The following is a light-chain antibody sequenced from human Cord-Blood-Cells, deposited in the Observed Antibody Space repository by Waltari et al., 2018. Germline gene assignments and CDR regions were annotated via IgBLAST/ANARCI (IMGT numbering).Light chain of an antibody. Sequence: QSALTQPASVSGSPGQSITISCTGTSRDVGGYNYVSGYQHHPGKAPKLMIYDVSNRPSGVSNRFSGSKSGNTASLTISGLQAEDEADYYCSSYTSSSTYVFGTGTKVTVL. CDR2: DVS. CDR1: SRDVGGYNY. J-gene: IGLJ1*01. CDR3: SSYTSSSTYV. V-gene: IGLV2-14*03.